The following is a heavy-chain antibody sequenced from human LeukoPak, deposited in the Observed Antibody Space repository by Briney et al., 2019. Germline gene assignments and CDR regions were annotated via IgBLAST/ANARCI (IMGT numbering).Heavy chain of an antibody. J-gene: IGHJ4*02. CDR2: TYYRSKWYN. V-gene: IGHV6-1*01. CDR1: GDSVSSNSAA. Sequence: SQTLSLTCAISGDSVSSNSAAWNCIRQSPSRGLEWLGRTYYRSKWYNDYAVFVKSRITTNPDTSKNQFSLQLNSVTPEDTAVYYCARGLVKDGSGSYWTDFDYWGQGTLVTVSS. D-gene: IGHD3-10*01. CDR3: ARGLVKDGSGSYWTDFDY.